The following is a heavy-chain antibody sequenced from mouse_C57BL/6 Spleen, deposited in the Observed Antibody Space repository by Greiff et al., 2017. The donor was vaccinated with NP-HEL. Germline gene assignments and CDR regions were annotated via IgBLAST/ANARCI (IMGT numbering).Heavy chain of an antibody. CDR3: ARSLTGPYYYAMDY. Sequence: QVQLKQSGPELVKPGASVKISCKASGYAFSSSWMNWVKQRPGKGLEWIGRIYPGDGDTNYNGKFKGKATLTADKSSSTAYMQLSSLTSEDSAVYFCARSLTGPYYYAMDYWGQGTSVTVSS. CDR1: GYAFSSSW. V-gene: IGHV1-82*01. D-gene: IGHD4-1*01. J-gene: IGHJ4*01. CDR2: IYPGDGDT.